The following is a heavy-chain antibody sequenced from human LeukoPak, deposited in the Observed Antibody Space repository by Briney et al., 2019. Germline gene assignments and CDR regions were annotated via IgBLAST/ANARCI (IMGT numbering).Heavy chain of an antibody. CDR1: GFTVSSNY. V-gene: IGHV3-66*02. Sequence: GGSLRLSCAASGFTVSSNYMSWVRQAPGKGLEWVSVIYSGGSTYYADSVKGRFTISGDNSKNTLYLQMNSLRAEDTAVYYCARDLLAVAGQMDVWGKGTTVTVSS. CDR2: IYSGGST. D-gene: IGHD6-19*01. J-gene: IGHJ6*04. CDR3: ARDLLAVAGQMDV.